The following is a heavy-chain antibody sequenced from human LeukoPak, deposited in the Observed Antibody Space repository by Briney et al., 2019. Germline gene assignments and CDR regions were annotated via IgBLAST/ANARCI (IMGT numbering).Heavy chain of an antibody. V-gene: IGHV3-30*18. J-gene: IGHJ4*02. CDR3: AKDSIAAAGGFDY. D-gene: IGHD6-13*01. CDR1: GFTFSSYG. Sequence: GRSLRLSCAASGFTFSSYGMHWVRQAPGKGLEWVAVISYDGSSKYYADSVKGRFTISRDNSKNTLYLQMNSLRAEDTAVYYCAKDSIAAAGGFDYWGQGTLVTVSS. CDR2: ISYDGSSK.